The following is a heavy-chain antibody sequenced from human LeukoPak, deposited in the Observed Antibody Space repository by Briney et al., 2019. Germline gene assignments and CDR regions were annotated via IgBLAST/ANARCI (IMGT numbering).Heavy chain of an antibody. CDR1: GFTFSTYA. CDR2: ISVVGGAT. V-gene: IGHV3-23*01. D-gene: IGHD3-22*01. J-gene: IGHJ4*02. CDR3: AKDMAMFYYDTTGYYGYYFDY. Sequence: VQPGGSLRLSCAATGFTFSTYAMSWVRQAPGMGLEWVSTISVVGGATHADSVKGRFAISRDNSKNTLYLQMKSLRAEDTAVYYCAKDMAMFYYDTTGYYGYYFDYWGQGTLVTVSS.